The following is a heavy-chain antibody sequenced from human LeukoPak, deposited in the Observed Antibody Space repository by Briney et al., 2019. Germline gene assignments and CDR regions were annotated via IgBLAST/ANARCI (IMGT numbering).Heavy chain of an antibody. V-gene: IGHV3-53*01. CDR1: GFLVSDNY. Sequence: GGSLRLSCAASGFLVSDNYMSWVRQAPGQGLEWVSVIYSGGSTYYADSVKGRFTISRDNSKNTLYLQMNNLRAEDTAVYYCAKEPTGGLGSGGFFEYWGQGTLVTVSS. CDR2: IYSGGST. D-gene: IGHD6-19*01. CDR3: AKEPTGGLGSGGFFEY. J-gene: IGHJ4*02.